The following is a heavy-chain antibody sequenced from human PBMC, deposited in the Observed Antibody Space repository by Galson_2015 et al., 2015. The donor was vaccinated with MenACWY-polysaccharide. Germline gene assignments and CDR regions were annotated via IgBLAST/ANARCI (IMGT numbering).Heavy chain of an antibody. CDR1: GGSFSSFG. CDR3: ARVPFRELTMVRGPLDY. J-gene: IGHJ4*02. CDR2: IIPVFETS. D-gene: IGHD3-10*01. V-gene: IGHV1-69*06. Sequence: SEKVSCKASGGSFSSFGVSWVRQAPGQGLEWMGGIIPVFETSTYAQKFQGRVTISADKSTTTTFMEVTSLTSEDTAVYYCARVPFRELTMVRGPLDYWGQGTPVTVSS.